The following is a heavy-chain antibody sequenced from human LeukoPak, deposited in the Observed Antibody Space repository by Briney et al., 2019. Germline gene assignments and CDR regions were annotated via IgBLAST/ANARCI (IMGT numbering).Heavy chain of an antibody. CDR3: ASYSPGYLGAFDI. D-gene: IGHD3-16*01. J-gene: IGHJ3*02. CDR1: GGSISSSNW. V-gene: IGHV4-4*02. CDR2: IYHSGST. Sequence: SETLSLTCAVPGGSISSSNWWSWVRQPPGKGLEWIGEIYHSGSTNYNPSLKSRVNISVDKSKNQFSLKLSSVTAADTAVYYCASYSPGYLGAFDIWGQGTMVTVSS.